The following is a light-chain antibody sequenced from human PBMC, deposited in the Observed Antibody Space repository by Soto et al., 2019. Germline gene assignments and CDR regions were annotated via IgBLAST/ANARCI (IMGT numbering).Light chain of an antibody. CDR3: QQYSSSPVT. V-gene: IGKV3-20*01. CDR2: GVS. Sequence: EIVLAQSPGTLSLSPGERATLSCRASQRVSNTYLAWYQQKPGQAPRLLIYGVSSRATGIPDRFSGSGSGTDFTLTISRLEPEDFAVYCCQQYSSSPVTFGGGTTVEIK. CDR1: QRVSNTY. J-gene: IGKJ4*01.